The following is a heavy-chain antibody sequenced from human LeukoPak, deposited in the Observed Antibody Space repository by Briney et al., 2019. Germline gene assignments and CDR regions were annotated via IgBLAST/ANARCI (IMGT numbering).Heavy chain of an antibody. CDR3: AAYDSSGYSFGY. J-gene: IGHJ4*02. CDR1: GGSISSYY. Sequence: SETLSLTCTVSGGSISSYYWSWIRQPPGKGLEWIGYIYYSGSTNYNPSLKSRVTISVDTSKNQFSLKLSSVTAADTAVYYCAAYDSSGYSFGYWGQGTPVTVSS. V-gene: IGHV4-59*01. CDR2: IYYSGST. D-gene: IGHD3-22*01.